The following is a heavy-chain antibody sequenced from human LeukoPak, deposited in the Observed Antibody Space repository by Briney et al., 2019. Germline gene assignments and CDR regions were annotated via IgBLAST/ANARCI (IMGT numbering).Heavy chain of an antibody. CDR3: AKTRPLDSSSRSHGDY. J-gene: IGHJ4*02. Sequence: GGSLRLSCAASGFTFSSYAMSWVRQAPGKGLEWVSAISGSGDSTYYGDPVKGRFTISRDNSKNTLYLQMNSLRAGDTAVYYCAKTRPLDSSSRSHGDYWGQGTLVTVSS. CDR2: ISGSGDST. D-gene: IGHD6-13*01. CDR1: GFTFSSYA. V-gene: IGHV3-23*01.